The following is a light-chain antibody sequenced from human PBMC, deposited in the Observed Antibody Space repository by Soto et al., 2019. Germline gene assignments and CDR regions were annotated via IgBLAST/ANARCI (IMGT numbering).Light chain of an antibody. Sequence: DIVYTDGPSTLSVCPGERVTLSCRASQSVRSNLAWYQQKPGQAPRLLIYGASSRATGIPDRFSGSGSGKDFTLTSRRLEHEEFAVYYRQQNGSSSITFSQGTRVE. CDR3: QQNGSSSIT. J-gene: IGKJ5*01. CDR1: QSVRSN. CDR2: GAS. V-gene: IGKV3-20*01.